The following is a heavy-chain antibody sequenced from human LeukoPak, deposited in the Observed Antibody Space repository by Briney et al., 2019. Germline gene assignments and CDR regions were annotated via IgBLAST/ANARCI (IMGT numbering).Heavy chain of an antibody. D-gene: IGHD3-10*01. CDR3: ARGRSVNYFGQDY. Sequence: ASVKVSCKASGYTFIHFYIYWVRQAPGQGLEWMGWINPNSGGTKYAQKFQGRVTMTRDTSINTAYMDLSSLTSDDTAVYFCARGRSVNYFGQDYWGQGTLVTVSS. V-gene: IGHV1-2*02. CDR1: GYTFIHFY. J-gene: IGHJ4*02. CDR2: INPNSGGT.